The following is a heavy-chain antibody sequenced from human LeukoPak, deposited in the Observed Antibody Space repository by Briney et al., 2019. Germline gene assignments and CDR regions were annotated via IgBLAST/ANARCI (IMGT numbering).Heavy chain of an antibody. CDR3: AKDGYDSSGYYYG. V-gene: IGHV3-23*01. CDR2: ISGSGGST. D-gene: IGHD3-22*01. Sequence: TGGSLRPSCAASGFTFSSYAMSWVRQAPGKGLEWVSAISGSGGSTYYADSVKGRFTISRDNSKNTLYLQMNSLRAEDTAVYYCAKDGYDSSGYYYGWGQGTLVTVSS. J-gene: IGHJ4*02. CDR1: GFTFSSYA.